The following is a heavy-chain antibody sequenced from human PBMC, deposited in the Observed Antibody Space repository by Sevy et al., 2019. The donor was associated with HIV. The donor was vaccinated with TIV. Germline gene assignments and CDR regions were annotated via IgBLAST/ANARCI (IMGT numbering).Heavy chain of an antibody. CDR3: ARHYGGSADF. J-gene: IGHJ4*02. CDR1: GGSISSDSYN. CDR2: ISYSGDT. V-gene: IGHV4-39*01. Sequence: SETLSLTCTVFGGSISSDSYNWGWIRQPPGKGLEWIGSISYSGDTHYNPSVKSRLSMSVDTSKNQFSLNLPSVTAADTAVYFCARHYGGSADFWGQGTLVTVSS. D-gene: IGHD2-15*01.